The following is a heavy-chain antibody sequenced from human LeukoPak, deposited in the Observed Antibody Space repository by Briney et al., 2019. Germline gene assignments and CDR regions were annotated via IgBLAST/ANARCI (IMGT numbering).Heavy chain of an antibody. CDR3: TRGGGDFFGSGPGDL. CDR2: ISSSGSTI. Sequence: PGGSLRLSCAASGFTFNSYDMNWVRQAPGKGLEWVSYISSSGSTIYYADSMKGRFTISRDNAKNSLYLQMNSLRAEDTAVYYCTRGGGDFFGSGPGDLWGRGSLVTVSS. J-gene: IGHJ2*01. V-gene: IGHV3-48*03. D-gene: IGHD3-10*01. CDR1: GFTFNSYD.